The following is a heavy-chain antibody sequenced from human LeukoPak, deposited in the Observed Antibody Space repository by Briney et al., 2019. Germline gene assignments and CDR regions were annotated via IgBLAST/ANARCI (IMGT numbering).Heavy chain of an antibody. J-gene: IGHJ4*02. CDR1: GGTFSSYA. CDR3: ARDEVSSTSYPFDY. V-gene: IGHV1-69*04. CDR2: IIPILGIA. Sequence: ASVKVSCKASGGTFSSYAISWVRQAPGQGLEWMGRIIPILGIANYAQKFQGRVTITADKSTSTAYMELSSLRSEDTAVYYCARDEVSSTSYPFDYWGQGTLVTVSP. D-gene: IGHD2-2*01.